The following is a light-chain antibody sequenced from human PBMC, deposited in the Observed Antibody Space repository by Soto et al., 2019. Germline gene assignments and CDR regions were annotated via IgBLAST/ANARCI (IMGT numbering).Light chain of an antibody. Sequence: EIQMTQNPSILSASVGDRVTITCRASESISNWLAWYQQKAGKAPKLLIYKASNLESGVPSRFSGSGSGTEFTLTISSLQPDDFATYYCQHNNGYSWTFGQGTNVDVK. CDR3: QHNNGYSWT. CDR2: KAS. V-gene: IGKV1-5*03. CDR1: ESISNW. J-gene: IGKJ1*01.